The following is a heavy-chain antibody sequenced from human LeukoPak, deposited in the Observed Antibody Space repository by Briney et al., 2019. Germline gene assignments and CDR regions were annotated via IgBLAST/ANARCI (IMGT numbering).Heavy chain of an antibody. J-gene: IGHJ4*02. CDR1: GGSFSGYY. CDR2: INHSGST. V-gene: IGHV4-34*01. Sequence: PSETLSLTCAVYGGSFSGYYWSWIRQPPGKGLEWIGEINHSGSTNYNPSLKSRVTISVDTSKNQFSLKLSSVTAADTAVYYCARDYSPVADTAHDYWGQGTLVTVSS. CDR3: ARDYSPVADTAHDY. D-gene: IGHD6-19*01.